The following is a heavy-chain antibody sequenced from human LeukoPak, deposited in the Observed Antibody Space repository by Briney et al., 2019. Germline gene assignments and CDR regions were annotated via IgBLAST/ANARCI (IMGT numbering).Heavy chain of an antibody. CDR1: GYTFTSYD. V-gene: IGHV1-8*03. Sequence: ASVKVSCKASGYTFTSYDINWVRQATGQGLEWMGWMNPNSGNTGYAQKFQGRVTITRNTSISTAYMELSSLRSEDTAVYYCARAGTQYYYYYYYMDVWGKGTTVTVSS. J-gene: IGHJ6*03. CDR3: ARAGTQYYYYYYYMDV. D-gene: IGHD3-10*01. CDR2: MNPNSGNT.